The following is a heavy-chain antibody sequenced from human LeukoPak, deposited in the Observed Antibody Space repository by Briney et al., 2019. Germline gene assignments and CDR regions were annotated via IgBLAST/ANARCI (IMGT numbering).Heavy chain of an antibody. CDR3: VRTNPWDLTYYFDY. J-gene: IGHJ4*02. V-gene: IGHV4-59*01. D-gene: IGHD1-14*01. CDR1: GGSISSYY. CDR2: IYYSGST. Sequence: PSETLSLTCTVSGGSISSYYWSWIRQPPGKGLEWIGYIYYSGSTNYNPSLKSRVTISVDTSKNQFSLRLTSVTAADTAVYYCVRTNPWDLTYYFDYWGQGALVTVSS.